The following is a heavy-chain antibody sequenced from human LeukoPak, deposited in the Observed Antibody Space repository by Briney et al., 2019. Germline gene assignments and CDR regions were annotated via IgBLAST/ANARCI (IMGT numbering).Heavy chain of an antibody. Sequence: SETLSLTCTVSGGSISSGGYYWSWIRQPPGKGLEWIGEIYHSGSTNYNPSLKSRVALSVDKSKYQFSLNMSFVTAADTAVYYCARGPRESGDYGMDVWGRGTTVTVSS. J-gene: IGHJ6*02. D-gene: IGHD3-10*01. CDR1: GGSISSGGYY. CDR2: IYHSGST. V-gene: IGHV4-30-2*01. CDR3: ARGPRESGDYGMDV.